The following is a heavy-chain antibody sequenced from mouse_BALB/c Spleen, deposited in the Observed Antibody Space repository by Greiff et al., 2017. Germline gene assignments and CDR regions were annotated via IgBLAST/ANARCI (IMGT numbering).Heavy chain of an antibody. J-gene: IGHJ4*01. V-gene: IGHV2-6-4*01. D-gene: IGHD2-1*01. Sequence: VKLMESGPGLAAPSQSLSITCTVSGFSLSRYSVHWVRQPPGKGLEWLGMIWGGGSTDYNSALKSRLSISKDNSKSQVFLKMNSLQTDDTAMYYCASHYGNYEDYAMDYWGQGTSVTVSS. CDR2: IWGGGST. CDR1: GFSLSRYS. CDR3: ASHYGNYEDYAMDY.